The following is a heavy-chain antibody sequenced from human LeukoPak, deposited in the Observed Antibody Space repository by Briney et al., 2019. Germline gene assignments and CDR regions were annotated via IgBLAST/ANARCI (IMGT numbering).Heavy chain of an antibody. J-gene: IGHJ4*02. CDR3: AKDRVDYYGSGSYYNR. D-gene: IGHD3-10*01. Sequence: GGSLRLSCAASGFTFSSYAMSWVRQAPGKGLEWVSAISGSGGSTYYADSVKGRLTISRDNSKNTLYLRMNSLRAEDTAVYYCAKDRVDYYGSGSYYNRWGQGTLVTVSS. CDR1: GFTFSSYA. V-gene: IGHV3-23*01. CDR2: ISGSGGST.